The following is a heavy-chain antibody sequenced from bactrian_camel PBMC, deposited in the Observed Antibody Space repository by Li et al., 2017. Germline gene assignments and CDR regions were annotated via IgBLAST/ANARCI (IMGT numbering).Heavy chain of an antibody. CDR2: LYTESGTK. CDR3: AATSWQSRCRLPNAFMQY. CDR1: GYFETSDC. J-gene: IGHJ4*01. Sequence: VQLVESGGGSVQAGGSLRLSCEASGYFETSDCMGWFHQVPGKEREEVACLYTESGTKNYLDSVEGRFTISQDVAENMAYLQMNSMSPDDSATYHCAATSWQSRCRLPNAFMQYRGRGTQVTVS. D-gene: IGHD5*01. V-gene: IGHV3S54*01.